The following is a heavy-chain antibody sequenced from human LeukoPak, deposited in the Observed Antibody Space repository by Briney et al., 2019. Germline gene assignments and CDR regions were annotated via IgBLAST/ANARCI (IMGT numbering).Heavy chain of an antibody. CDR1: GCTFTSYY. CDR3: ARGSMVVTALSDY. Sequence: ASVKVSCKASGCTFTSYYMHWVRQAPGQGLEWMGIINSSGGSTSYAQKFQGRVTMTRDTSTSTVYMELSSLRSEGTAVYYCARGSMVVTALSDYWGQGTLVTVSS. V-gene: IGHV1-46*01. CDR2: INSSGGST. J-gene: IGHJ4*02. D-gene: IGHD2-15*01.